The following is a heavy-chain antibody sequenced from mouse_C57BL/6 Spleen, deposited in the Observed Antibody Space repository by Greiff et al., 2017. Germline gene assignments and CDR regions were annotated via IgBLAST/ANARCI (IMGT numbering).Heavy chain of an antibody. CDR3: ARDSSGYVPSFDY. V-gene: IGHV1-64*01. CDR2: IHPNSGST. J-gene: IGHJ2*01. CDR1: GYTFTSYW. Sequence: QVQLQQPGAELVKPGASVKLSCKASGYTFTSYWMHWVKQRPGQGLEWIGMIHPNSGSTNYNEKFKSKATLTVDKSSSTAYMQLSSLTSEDSAVYYCARDSSGYVPSFDYWGQGTTLTVSS. D-gene: IGHD3-2*02.